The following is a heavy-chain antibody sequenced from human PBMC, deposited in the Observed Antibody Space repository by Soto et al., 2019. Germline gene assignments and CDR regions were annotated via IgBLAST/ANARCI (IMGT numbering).Heavy chain of an antibody. CDR2: IYYTGTT. V-gene: IGHV4-59*12. CDR3: TRVYSGSANWFDP. J-gene: IGHJ5*02. Sequence: SETPSLTCTVSGGSISSYYWSWIRQPPGKGLEWIGYIYYTGTTNYNPSLKSRVTISVDTSKNQFSLKLSSVTVADTAVYYCTRVYSGSANWFDPWGQGTQVTVSS. CDR1: GGSISSYY. D-gene: IGHD1-26*01.